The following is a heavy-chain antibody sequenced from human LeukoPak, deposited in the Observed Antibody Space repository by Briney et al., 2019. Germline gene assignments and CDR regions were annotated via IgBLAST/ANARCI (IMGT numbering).Heavy chain of an antibody. CDR1: GYTFTSYG. J-gene: IGHJ4*02. CDR3: ARGGAYYDSSGYSDY. V-gene: IGHV1-18*01. D-gene: IGHD3-22*01. CDR2: ISAYNGNT. Sequence: ASVKASFKASGYTFTSYGISWVRQAPGQGLEWMGWISAYNGNTNYAQKLQGRVTMTTDTSTSTAYMELRSLRSDDTAVYYCARGGAYYDSSGYSDYWGQGTLVTVSS.